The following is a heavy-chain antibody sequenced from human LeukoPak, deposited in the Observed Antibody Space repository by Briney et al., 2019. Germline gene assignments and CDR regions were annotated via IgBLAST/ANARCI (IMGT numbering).Heavy chain of an antibody. CDR1: GYNFACFY. V-gene: IGHV1-2*02. J-gene: IGHJ4*02. CDR2: INPNSGGT. CDR3: ARSKYDVLTGSPDY. D-gene: IGHD3-9*01. Sequence: ASVKVSCKASGYNFACFYMHWVRQAPGHGLEWMGWINPNSGGTNYAQTFQGRVTVTSDTTMSTAYMELTRLTSDDSAMYYCARSKYDVLTGSPDYWGQGTLVTVSS.